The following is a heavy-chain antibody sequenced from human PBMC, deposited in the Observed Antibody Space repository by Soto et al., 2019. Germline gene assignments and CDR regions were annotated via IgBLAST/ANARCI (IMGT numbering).Heavy chain of an antibody. Sequence: SETLSLTCTVSGGSISSDNTYWAWIRQPPEKGLEWIGTIYYSGTTYYNPSLKSRVTMSVDTSKNQFSLKLRSVTAADTAVYYCARLGENMVKTFDYWGQGTLVTVSS. CDR2: IYYSGTT. J-gene: IGHJ4*02. D-gene: IGHD5-18*01. CDR1: GGSISSDNTY. CDR3: ARLGENMVKTFDY. V-gene: IGHV4-39*01.